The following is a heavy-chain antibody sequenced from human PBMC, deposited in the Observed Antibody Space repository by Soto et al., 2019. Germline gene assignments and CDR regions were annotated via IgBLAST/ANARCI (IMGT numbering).Heavy chain of an antibody. J-gene: IGHJ6*02. CDR1: GGTFSSYA. CDR2: ISPIFGTA. V-gene: IGHV1-69*12. CDR3: ELHNYYYYYGMDV. D-gene: IGHD2-15*01. Sequence: QVQLVQSGAEVKKPGSSVKVSCKASGGTFSSYAISWVRQAPGQGLEWMGGISPIFGTANYAQKFQGRVTITADESTSTAYMEMSSLRSEDTAVYYCELHNYYYYYGMDVWGQGTTVTVSS.